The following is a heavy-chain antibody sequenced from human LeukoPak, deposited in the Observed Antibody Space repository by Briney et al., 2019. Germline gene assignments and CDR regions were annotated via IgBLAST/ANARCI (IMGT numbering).Heavy chain of an antibody. CDR1: GFTFSSYW. V-gene: IGHV3-74*01. CDR2: INSDGSST. D-gene: IGHD6-19*01. J-gene: IGHJ6*02. Sequence: PGGSLRLSCAASGFTFSSYWMHWVRQAPGKGLVWVSRINSDGSSTSYADSVKGRFTISRDSSKDTLYLQMNSLRPDDTAVYYCARAEASDAVCMDVWGQGTTVTVSS. CDR3: ARAEASDAVCMDV.